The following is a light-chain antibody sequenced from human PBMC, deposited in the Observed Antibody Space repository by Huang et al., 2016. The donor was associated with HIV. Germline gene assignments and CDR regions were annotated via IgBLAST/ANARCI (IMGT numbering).Light chain of an antibody. CDR1: PSVSSSY. CDR2: GAS. CDR3: QQYDSSPWT. V-gene: IGKV3-20*01. J-gene: IGKJ1*01. Sequence: EIVLTQSPGTLSLSPGKRATLSCRASPSVSSSYFAWYKQKPGQAPRLLFYGASSRATGIPDRFSGSGAGTDFTLTISRLEPEDFAVYYCQQYDSSPWTFGQGTKVEIK.